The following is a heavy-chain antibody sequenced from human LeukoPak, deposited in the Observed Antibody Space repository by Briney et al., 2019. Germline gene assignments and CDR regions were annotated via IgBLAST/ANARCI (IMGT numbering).Heavy chain of an antibody. J-gene: IGHJ4*02. V-gene: IGHV3-23*01. CDR1: GFTFGRSA. D-gene: IGHD3-16*01. CDR3: GKGLMSEVGLDF. CDR2: ISSSGNT. Sequence: GGSLRLSCEASGFTFGRSAMTWVRQTPGKGLEWFSGISSSGNTYYADSVKGRFTISRDNSKNLVNLQMNSLRAEDTAIYYCGKGLMSEVGLDFWGQGSLVTVFS.